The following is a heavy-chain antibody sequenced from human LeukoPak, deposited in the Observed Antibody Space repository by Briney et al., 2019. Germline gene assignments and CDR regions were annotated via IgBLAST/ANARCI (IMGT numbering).Heavy chain of an antibody. D-gene: IGHD3-3*01. CDR3: AREPPYDCWSVSFDY. V-gene: IGHV4-34*01. CDR1: GGSFSGYY. CDR2: INHSGST. Sequence: SETLSLTCAVYGGSFSGYYLSWIRQPPGKGLEWIGEINHSGSTNYNPSLKSRVTISVDTSKNQFSLKLSSVTAADTAVYYCAREPPYDCWSVSFDYWGQGTLVTVSS. J-gene: IGHJ4*02.